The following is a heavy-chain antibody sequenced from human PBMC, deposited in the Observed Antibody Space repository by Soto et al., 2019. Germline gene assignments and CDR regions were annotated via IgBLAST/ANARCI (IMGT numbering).Heavy chain of an antibody. Sequence: QVQLVQSGAEVKKPGASVKVSCKASGYTFTSYDINWVRLATGQGLEWMGWMNPNSGNTGYAQKFQGRVTMTRNTSISTADMELSSLRAEDTAVYDCARGTMVRGVTDYWGKGTLVTVSS. J-gene: IGHJ4*02. CDR1: GYTFTSYD. CDR3: ARGTMVRGVTDY. V-gene: IGHV1-8*01. D-gene: IGHD3-10*01. CDR2: MNPNSGNT.